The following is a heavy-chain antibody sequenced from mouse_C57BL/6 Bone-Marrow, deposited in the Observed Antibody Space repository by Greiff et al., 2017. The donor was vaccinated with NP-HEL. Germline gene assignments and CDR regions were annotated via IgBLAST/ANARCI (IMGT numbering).Heavy chain of an antibody. CDR2: INPSSGYT. D-gene: IGHD1-1*01. J-gene: IGHJ2*01. Sequence: VKLQESGAELARPGASVKMSCKASGYTFTSYTMHWVKQRPGQGLEWIGYINPSSGYTTYNQKFKDKATLTEDKSSSTAYMQLSSLTSEDSAVYYCARCAVTTVVAPPDYWGQGTTLTVSS. CDR1: GYTFTSYT. V-gene: IGHV1-4*01. CDR3: ARCAVTTVVAPPDY.